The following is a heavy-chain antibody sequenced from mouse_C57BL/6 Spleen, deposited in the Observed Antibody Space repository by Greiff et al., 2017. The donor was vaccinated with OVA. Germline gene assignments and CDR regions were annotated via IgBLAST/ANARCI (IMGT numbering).Heavy chain of an antibody. J-gene: IGHJ3*01. D-gene: IGHD2-4*01. Sequence: QVQLQQPGTELVQPGASVKLSCTASGYTFTSYWMHWVKQRPGQGLEWIGTINPSNGGTNYNEKFKSKATLTVDKSSSTAYMQLSSLTSEDSAVYYCARVYYDYDWFAYWGQGTLVTVAA. CDR3: ARVYYDYDWFAY. CDR1: GYTFTSYW. V-gene: IGHV1-53*01. CDR2: INPSNGGT.